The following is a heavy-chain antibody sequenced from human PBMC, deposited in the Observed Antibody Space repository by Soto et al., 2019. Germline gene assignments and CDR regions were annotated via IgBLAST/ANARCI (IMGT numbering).Heavy chain of an antibody. CDR1: GYTFTSYY. D-gene: IGHD1-7*01. V-gene: IGHV1-46*01. CDR3: ARDLRRGNYSPPSDY. Sequence: ASVKVSCKASGYTFTSYYMHWVRQAPGQGLEWMGIINPSGGSTSYAQKFQGRVTMTTDTSSSTAYMELRGLRSDDTAVYYCARDLRRGNYSPPSDYWGQGALVTVSS. J-gene: IGHJ4*02. CDR2: INPSGGST.